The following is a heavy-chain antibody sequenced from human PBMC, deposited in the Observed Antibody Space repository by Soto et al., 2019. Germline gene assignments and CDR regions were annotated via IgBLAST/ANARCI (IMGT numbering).Heavy chain of an antibody. CDR1: GASIINYY. D-gene: IGHD2-2*01. J-gene: IGHJ6*02. CDR2: FHYNERT. CDR3: ARLGGYCSGTNCYGFYVMDV. Sequence: SETLSLTCTVSGASIINYYWAWIRQPPGAGLEWIGTFHYNERTFYNPPLEGRVTISVDTSKNQFSLKVTSATVADTAVYFCARLGGYCSGTNCYGFYVMDVWGQGSSVTVSS. V-gene: IGHV4-39*01.